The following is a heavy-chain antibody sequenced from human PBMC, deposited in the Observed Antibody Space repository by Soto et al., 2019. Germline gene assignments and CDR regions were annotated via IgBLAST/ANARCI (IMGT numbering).Heavy chain of an antibody. V-gene: IGHV4-34*01. CDR2: INHSGST. Sequence: SETLSLTCAVYGGSFSGYYWSWIRQPPGKGLEWIGEINHSGSTNYNPSLKSRVTISVDTSKNQFSLKLSSVTAADTAVYYCARAVVPAASTPYGMDVWGQGTTVTVSS. CDR3: ARAVVPAASTPYGMDV. J-gene: IGHJ6*02. D-gene: IGHD2-2*01. CDR1: GGSFSGYY.